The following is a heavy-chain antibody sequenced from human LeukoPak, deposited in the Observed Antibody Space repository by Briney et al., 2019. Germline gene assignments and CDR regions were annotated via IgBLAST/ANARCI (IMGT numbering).Heavy chain of an antibody. CDR3: AKGPDYYASSGQHPLYY. CDR2: ISGGGGST. Sequence: PGGSLRLSCAASGFTLSNYAMSWVRQAPGKGLEWVSVISGGGGSTYYTDSVKGRFTISRDNSKNTLYLQMNSLRAEDTAVYYCAKGPDYYASSGQHPLYYWGQGTLVTVSS. V-gene: IGHV3-23*01. J-gene: IGHJ4*02. CDR1: GFTLSNYA. D-gene: IGHD3-22*01.